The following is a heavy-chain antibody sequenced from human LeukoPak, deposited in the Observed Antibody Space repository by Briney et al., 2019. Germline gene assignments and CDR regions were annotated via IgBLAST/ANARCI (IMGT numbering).Heavy chain of an antibody. J-gene: IGHJ4*02. D-gene: IGHD3-22*01. V-gene: IGHV7-4-1*02. CDR3: ARASYYYDSSGYYGFDY. CDR1: GYTFTNYA. Sequence: ASVKVSCKASGYTFTNYAMNWVRQAPGQGLEWMGWINTNTGNPTYAQGFTGRFVFSLDTSVSTAYLQISSLKAEDTAVYYCARASYYYDSSGYYGFDYWGQGTLVTVSS. CDR2: INTNTGNP.